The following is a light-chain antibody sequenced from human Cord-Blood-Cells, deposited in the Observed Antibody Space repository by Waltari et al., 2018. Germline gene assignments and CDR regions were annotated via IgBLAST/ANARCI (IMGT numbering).Light chain of an antibody. CDR3: CSYAGSYTFEV. CDR2: DVS. J-gene: IGLJ3*02. Sequence: QSALTQPRSVSGSPGQSVTIPCTGTSSDVGGYNYVSRYQQHPGKAPKLMIYDVSKRPSGVPDRFSGSKSGNTASLTISGLQAEDEADYYCCSYAGSYTFEVFGGGTKLTVL. V-gene: IGLV2-11*01. CDR1: SSDVGGYNY.